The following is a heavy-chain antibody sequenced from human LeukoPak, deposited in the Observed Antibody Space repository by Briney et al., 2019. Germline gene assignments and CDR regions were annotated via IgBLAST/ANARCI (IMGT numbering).Heavy chain of an antibody. CDR3: ARGVVVVAAQDY. CDR1: GFTFSSYA. CDR2: ISYDGSNK. Sequence: TGGSLRLSCAASGFTFSSYAMHWVRQAPGKGLEWVAVISYDGSNKYYADSVKGRFTISRDNSKNTLYLQMNSLRAEDTAVYYCARGVVVVAAQDYWGQGTLVTVSS. J-gene: IGHJ4*02. V-gene: IGHV3-30*04. D-gene: IGHD2-15*01.